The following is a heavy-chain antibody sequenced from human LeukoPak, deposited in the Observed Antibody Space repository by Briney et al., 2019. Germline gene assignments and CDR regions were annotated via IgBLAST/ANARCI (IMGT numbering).Heavy chain of an antibody. CDR2: IIPIFGTA. CDR3: ARDLTINYDFWSGYYRPNWFDP. CDR1: GGTFSSYA. V-gene: IGHV1-69*05. J-gene: IGHJ5*02. D-gene: IGHD3-3*01. Sequence: GASVKVSCKASGGTFSSYAISWVRQAPGQGLEWMGGIIPIFGTANYAQKFQGRVTITTDESTSTAYMELSSLRSEDTAVYYCARDLTINYDFWSGYYRPNWFDPWGQGTLVTVSS.